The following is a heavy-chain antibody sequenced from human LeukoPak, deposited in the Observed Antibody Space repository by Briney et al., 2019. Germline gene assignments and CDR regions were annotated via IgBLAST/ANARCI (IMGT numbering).Heavy chain of an antibody. CDR2: FDPEDGET. CDR1: GYTLTELS. Sequence: ASVKVSCKVSGYTLTELSMHWVRQAPGKGLEWMGGFDPEDGETIYAQKFQGRVTMTEDSTTDTAYMELSSLRSEDTAVYYCATDLAHYYDSSGYSNFDYWGQGTLVTVSS. J-gene: IGHJ4*02. D-gene: IGHD3-22*01. V-gene: IGHV1-24*01. CDR3: ATDLAHYYDSSGYSNFDY.